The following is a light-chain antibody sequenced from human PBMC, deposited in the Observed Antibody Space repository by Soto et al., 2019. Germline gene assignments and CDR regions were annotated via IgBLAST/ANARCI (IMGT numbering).Light chain of an antibody. CDR1: SRHSDYA. V-gene: IGLV4-69*01. Sequence: QAVVTQSPSASASLGASVKLTCTLSSRHSDYAIAWHQQQPEKGPRFLMKVNSNGSHRKGDGIPDRFSGSSSGAERYLTISSLQSEDEADYYCQTWATGIRVFGGGTKLTVL. CDR2: VNSNGSH. J-gene: IGLJ3*02. CDR3: QTWATGIRV.